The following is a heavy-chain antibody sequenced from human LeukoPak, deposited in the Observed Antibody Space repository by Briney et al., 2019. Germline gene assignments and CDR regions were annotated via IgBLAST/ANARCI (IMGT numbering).Heavy chain of an antibody. CDR1: SGSISSYY. Sequence: SSETLSLTCTVSSGSISSYYWTWIRQTPGKGLEWIGYIYYSGSTNYNPSLKSRVTISLHTSKNQFSLKLYSVTAADTAVYYCARAAHSGSLAPFDYWGQGTLVTVSS. D-gene: IGHD1-26*01. V-gene: IGHV4-59*01. J-gene: IGHJ4*02. CDR3: ARAAHSGSLAPFDY. CDR2: IYYSGST.